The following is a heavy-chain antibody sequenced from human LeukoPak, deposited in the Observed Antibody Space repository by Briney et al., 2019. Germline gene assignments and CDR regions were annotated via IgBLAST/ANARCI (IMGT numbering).Heavy chain of an antibody. J-gene: IGHJ1*01. Sequence: PGGSLRLSCATSGFTFSSYSMNWVRQAPGKGLVWVSRINTDGSSTSYADSVKGRFTISRDNAKNTLYLQMNSLRAEDTAVYYCARGVTLFYFQHWGQGTLVTVSS. V-gene: IGHV3-74*01. CDR1: GFTFSSYS. CDR3: ARGVTLFYFQH. D-gene: IGHD5-18*01. CDR2: INTDGSST.